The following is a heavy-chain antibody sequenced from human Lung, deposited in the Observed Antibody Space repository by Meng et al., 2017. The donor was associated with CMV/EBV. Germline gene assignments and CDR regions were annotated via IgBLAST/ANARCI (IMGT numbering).Heavy chain of an antibody. V-gene: IGHV3-30*09. CDR3: ATYSRAPAALLAYFNY. CDR2: ISSGGQNK. Sequence: GGSLRLSCVVSRVTFRNYAMHWVRQAPGKGPEWVAVISSGGQNKYYADSVKGRFAISRDNLRSTLYLQLSSLRLEDTAVYYCATYSRAPAALLAYFNYWGLGTRVTGAS. D-gene: IGHD2-2*01. CDR1: RVTFRNYA. J-gene: IGHJ4*02.